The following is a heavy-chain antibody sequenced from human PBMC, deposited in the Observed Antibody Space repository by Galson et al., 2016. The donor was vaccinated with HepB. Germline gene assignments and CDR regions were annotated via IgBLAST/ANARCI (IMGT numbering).Heavy chain of an antibody. CDR2: FDREDDKA. CDR3: ATDRLRASEDYFDY. V-gene: IGHV1-24*01. J-gene: IGHJ4*02. Sequence: SVKVSCKVSGYTLIELSMHWVRQAPGKGLEWMGGFDREDDKAIYAQKFQGRVTLTEDTSTDTAYMELSSLRSDDTAVYYCATDRLRASEDYFDYWGQGTQVTVSS. CDR1: GYTLIELS. D-gene: IGHD3-16*01.